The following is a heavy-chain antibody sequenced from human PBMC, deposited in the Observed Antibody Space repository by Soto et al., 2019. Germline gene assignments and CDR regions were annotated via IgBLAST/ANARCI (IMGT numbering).Heavy chain of an antibody. CDR2: IIPIFGTA. J-gene: IGHJ3*02. Sequence: ASVKVSCKASGGTFSSYAISRVRQAPGQGLEWMGGIIPIFGTANYAQKFQGRVTITADKSTSTAYMELSSLRSEDTAVYYCARGLVRGRAFDIWGQGTMVTVSS. D-gene: IGHD3-10*02. CDR1: GGTFSSYA. V-gene: IGHV1-69*06. CDR3: ARGLVRGRAFDI.